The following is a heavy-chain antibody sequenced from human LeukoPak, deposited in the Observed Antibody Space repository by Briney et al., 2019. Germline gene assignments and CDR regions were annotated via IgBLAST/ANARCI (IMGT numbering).Heavy chain of an antibody. CDR1: GYTFTTYY. CDR3: ARGGVPAAIYNWFDP. D-gene: IGHD2-2*02. V-gene: IGHV1-46*01. J-gene: IGHJ5*02. Sequence: ALVKVSCKASGYTFTTYYMHWVRQAPGQGLEWMGKINPSGGSTSYAQKFQGRVTMTRDTSTSTVYMELSSLRSEDTAVYYCARGGVPAAIYNWFDPWGQGTLVTVSS. CDR2: INPSGGST.